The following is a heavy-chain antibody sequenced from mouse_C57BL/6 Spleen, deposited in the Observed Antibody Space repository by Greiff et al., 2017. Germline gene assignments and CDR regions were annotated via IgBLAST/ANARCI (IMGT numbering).Heavy chain of an antibody. CDR1: GYTFTSYW. D-gene: IGHD2-5*01. CDR2: IDPSDSET. V-gene: IGHV1-52*01. J-gene: IGHJ1*03. CDR3: ARVRAYYSNYEGYFDV. Sequence: QVQLQQPGAELVRPGSSVKLSCKASGYTFTSYWMHWVKQRPIQGLEWIGNIDPSDSETHYNQKFKDKATLTVDKSSSTAYMQLSSLTSEDSAVYYCARVRAYYSNYEGYFDVWGTGTTVTVSS.